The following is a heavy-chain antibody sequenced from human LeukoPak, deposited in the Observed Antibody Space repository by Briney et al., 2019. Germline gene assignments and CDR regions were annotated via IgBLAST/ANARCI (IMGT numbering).Heavy chain of an antibody. CDR2: INPSGGST. Sequence: ASVKVSCKASGYTFTSYYMHWVRQAPGHGLEWMGIINPSGGSTSYAQKFQGRVTMTRDTSTSTVYMELSSLRSEDTAVYYCAREGDCSSTSCYSIDYWGQGTLVTVSS. V-gene: IGHV1-46*01. CDR1: GYTFTSYY. J-gene: IGHJ4*02. CDR3: AREGDCSSTSCYSIDY. D-gene: IGHD2-2*01.